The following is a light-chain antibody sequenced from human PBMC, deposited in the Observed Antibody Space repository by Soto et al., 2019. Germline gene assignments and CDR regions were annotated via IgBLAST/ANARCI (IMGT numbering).Light chain of an antibody. CDR2: DAS. V-gene: IGKV1-5*01. Sequence: DIQMTQSPSTLSSSVGDRVTITCRATQTINTRLAWYQQKPGKAPKLLIYDASSLESGVPSRFSGSGSGTEFTLTIISLQPDDFATYYCQQSYSTPQTFGQGTKVDI. J-gene: IGKJ1*01. CDR1: QTINTR. CDR3: QQSYSTPQT.